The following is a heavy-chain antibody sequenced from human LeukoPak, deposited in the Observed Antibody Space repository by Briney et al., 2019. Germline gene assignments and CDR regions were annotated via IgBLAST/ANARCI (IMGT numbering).Heavy chain of an antibody. Sequence: GGSLRLSCAASGFTFSSYNMNWVRQAPGKAMEWVSSITSSGTYTFYADSVKGRFTISRDNAKNSLYLQMDSLGPEDTAVYYCARDPYSGNYGTYYYYYMDVWGKGTTVTISS. CDR1: GFTFSSYN. D-gene: IGHD1-26*01. V-gene: IGHV3-21*01. CDR2: ITSSGTYT. J-gene: IGHJ6*03. CDR3: ARDPYSGNYGTYYYYYMDV.